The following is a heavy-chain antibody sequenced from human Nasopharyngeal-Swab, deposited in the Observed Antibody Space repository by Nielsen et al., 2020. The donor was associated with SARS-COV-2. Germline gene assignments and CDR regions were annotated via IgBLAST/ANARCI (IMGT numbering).Heavy chain of an antibody. CDR1: GFTFKTYA. V-gene: IGHV3-23*01. J-gene: IGHJ4*02. D-gene: IGHD3-10*01. CDR3: AKTNSGSYCN. Sequence: GGSLRLSCAASGFTFKTYAMTWVRQAPGKGLEWVSVISGSGGSTYYTDSVKGRFTISRGNSKSTLYLQMNSLRAEDTAVYYCAKTNSGSYCNWGQGTLVTVSS. CDR2: ISGSGGST.